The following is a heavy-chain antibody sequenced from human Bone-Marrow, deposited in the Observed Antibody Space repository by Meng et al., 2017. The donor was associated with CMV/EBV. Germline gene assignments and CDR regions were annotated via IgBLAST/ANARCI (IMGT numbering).Heavy chain of an antibody. CDR3: AIWETGRYTSDFDY. Sequence: GESLKISCVGSGFTFGGYSMNWVRQAPGEALEWVSSISGRSEYILYADSVKGRFTISRDNAKNSLFLEMNSLRAEDTAVYYCAIWETGRYTSDFDYWGQGTLVTVSS. CDR1: GFTFGGYS. CDR2: ISGRSEYI. V-gene: IGHV3-21*01. D-gene: IGHD6-25*01. J-gene: IGHJ4*02.